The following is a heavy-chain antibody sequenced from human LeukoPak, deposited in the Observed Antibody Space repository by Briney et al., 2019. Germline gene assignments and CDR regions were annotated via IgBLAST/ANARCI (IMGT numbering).Heavy chain of an antibody. CDR3: ARDRDDILTGYYL. CDR1: GFTFSSYS. V-gene: IGHV3-21*01. CDR2: ISSSSSYI. J-gene: IGHJ4*02. Sequence: GGSLRLSCAASGFTFSSYSMNWVRQAPGKGPEWVSSISSSSSYIYYADSVKGRFTISRDNAKNSLYLQMNSLRAEDTAVYYCARDRDDILTGYYLWGQGTLVTVSS. D-gene: IGHD3-9*01.